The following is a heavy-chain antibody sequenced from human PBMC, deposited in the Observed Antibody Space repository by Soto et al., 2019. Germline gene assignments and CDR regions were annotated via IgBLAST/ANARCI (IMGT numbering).Heavy chain of an antibody. Sequence: QVQLVESGGGVFQPGRSLRLSCAASGFTFSDYAMHWVRQAPGKGLEWVAVVAYDGRSKYYADSVKGRFTISRDNSRTTVYLQMNSLRDEDTAMYYCARDDILVIPGGSYNYGMDVWGHGTTVTVSS. CDR3: ARDDILVIPGGSYNYGMDV. CDR1: GFTFSDYA. V-gene: IGHV3-30*04. CDR2: VAYDGRSK. D-gene: IGHD2-2*01. J-gene: IGHJ6*02.